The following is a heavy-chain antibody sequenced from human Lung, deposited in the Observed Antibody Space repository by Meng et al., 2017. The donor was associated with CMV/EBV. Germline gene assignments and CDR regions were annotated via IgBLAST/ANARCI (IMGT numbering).Heavy chain of an antibody. CDR2: IRSKAYGGTT. V-gene: IGHV3-49*04. CDR1: GFTFGDYA. CDR3: TRVGTYYYDSSGYYLREEGYFDY. J-gene: IGHJ4*02. Sequence: SXRLXXTASGFTFGDYAMSWVRQAPGKGLEWVGFIRSKAYGGTTEYAASVKGRFTISRDDSKSIAYLQMNSLKTEDTAVYYCTRVGTYYYDSSGYYLREEGYFDYWGQGTLVXVSS. D-gene: IGHD3-22*01.